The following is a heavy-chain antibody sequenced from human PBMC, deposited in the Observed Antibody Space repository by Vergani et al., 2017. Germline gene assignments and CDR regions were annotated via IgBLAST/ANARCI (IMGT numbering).Heavy chain of an antibody. D-gene: IGHD7-27*01. CDR2: IIPNNGGT. Sequence: QVQLVQSGAEVKKPGSSVKVSCKASGGTFSSYAISWVRQAPGQGLEWMGGIIPNNGGTNYAQKFQGRVTMTRDTSISTAYMELSSLRSDDTAVYFCARGLLPSPGAGHFDFWGQGTLVTVSS. CDR1: GGTFSSYA. CDR3: ARGLLPSPGAGHFDF. J-gene: IGHJ4*02. V-gene: IGHV1-2*02.